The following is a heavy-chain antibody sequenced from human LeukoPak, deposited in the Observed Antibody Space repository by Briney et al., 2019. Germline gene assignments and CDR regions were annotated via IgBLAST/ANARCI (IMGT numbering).Heavy chain of an antibody. CDR1: GGSLSGSY. CDR2: IHPSGTP. J-gene: IGHJ4*02. D-gene: IGHD3-9*01. Sequence: ETSETLSLTCGVYGGSLSGSYWSWTRQPPGKGLEWIGEIHPSGTPDYNPSFKSRVAMSVDTSKNQFSLRLTSMTAADTAVYYCVRGFDNTKTGYWGQGTLVTVSS. V-gene: IGHV4-34*01. CDR3: VRGFDNTKTGY.